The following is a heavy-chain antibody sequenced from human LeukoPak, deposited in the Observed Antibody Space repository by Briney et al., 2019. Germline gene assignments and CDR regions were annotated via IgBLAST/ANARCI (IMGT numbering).Heavy chain of an antibody. V-gene: IGHV3-48*04. D-gene: IGHD3-3*01. CDR1: GFTFSSYS. CDR2: ISSSSSTI. J-gene: IGHJ4*02. Sequence: GSLRLSCAASGFTFSSYSMNWVRQAPGKGLEWVSYISSSSSTIYYADSVKGRFTISGDNAKNSLYLQMNSLRAEDTAVYYCASSPSPDFWSGYCLDYWGQGTLVTVSS. CDR3: ASSPSPDFWSGYCLDY.